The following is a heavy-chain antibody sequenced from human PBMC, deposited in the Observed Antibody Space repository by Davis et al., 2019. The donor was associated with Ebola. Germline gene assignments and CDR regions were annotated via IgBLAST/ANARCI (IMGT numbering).Heavy chain of an antibody. D-gene: IGHD2-2*01. Sequence: SVKVSCKASGGTFSSYAISWVRQAPGQGLEWMGGIIPIFGTANYAQKFQGRVTITADESTSTAYMELRSLRSDDTAVYYCALYCSSTSCYEYYYYGMDVWGQGTTVTVSS. CDR1: GGTFSSYA. CDR2: IIPIFGTA. CDR3: ALYCSSTSCYEYYYYGMDV. V-gene: IGHV1-69*13. J-gene: IGHJ6*02.